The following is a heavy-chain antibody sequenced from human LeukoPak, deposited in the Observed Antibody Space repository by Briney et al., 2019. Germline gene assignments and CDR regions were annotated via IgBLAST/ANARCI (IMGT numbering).Heavy chain of an antibody. J-gene: IGHJ4*02. CDR2: YFDTGST. Sequence: SETLSLTCNVSGASFESHYWTWIRQTPDKRLEWIGYYFDTGSTDFSPSLKSRVAMSVDRSKNQFFLRLKSVTAADTAVYYCVRTGWELLTTWGPGTLVTVSS. V-gene: IGHV4-59*11. D-gene: IGHD4-23*01. CDR1: GASFESHY. CDR3: VRTGWELLTT.